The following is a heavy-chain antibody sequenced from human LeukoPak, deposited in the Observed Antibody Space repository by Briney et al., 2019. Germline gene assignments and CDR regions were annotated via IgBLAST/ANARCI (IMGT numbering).Heavy chain of an antibody. Sequence: PGGSLRLSCAASGFTFSSYAMSWVSQAPGKGLEWVSAISGSGGSTYYADSVKGRFTISRDNSKNTLYLQMNSLRAEDTAVYYCAGMYPGCLYLGYWGQGTLVTVSS. CDR2: ISGSGGST. J-gene: IGHJ4*02. CDR3: AGMYPGCLYLGY. D-gene: IGHD3-16*01. V-gene: IGHV3-23*01. CDR1: GFTFSSYA.